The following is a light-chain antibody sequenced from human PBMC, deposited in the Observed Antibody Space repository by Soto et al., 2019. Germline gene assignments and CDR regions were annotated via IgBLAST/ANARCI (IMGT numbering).Light chain of an antibody. CDR2: DVS. CDR1: QSLDSS. V-gene: IGKV3-11*01. J-gene: IGKJ1*01. Sequence: ESVLAQSPATLSLSPGERATLSCRASQSLDSSLAWFQQKPGQAPRLLISDVSYRASGIPARFSGSGSGTDFTLTISSLEPEDFAVYYCQQRTNWSWTFGQGTKVEIK. CDR3: QQRTNWSWT.